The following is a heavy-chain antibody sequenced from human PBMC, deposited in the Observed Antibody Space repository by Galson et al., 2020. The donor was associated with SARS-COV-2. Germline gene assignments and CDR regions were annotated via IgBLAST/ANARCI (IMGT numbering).Heavy chain of an antibody. J-gene: IGHJ3*02. CDR2: TSWNSGSI. CDR3: AKDNEEQWLVQFEGHDAFDI. V-gene: IGHV3-9*01. Sequence: GGSLRLSCAASGFTFDDYAMHWVRQAPGKGLEWVSGTSWNSGSIGYADSVKGRFTISRDNAKNSLYLQMNSLRAEDTALYYCAKDNEEQWLVQFEGHDAFDIWGQGTRVTVSS. CDR1: GFTFDDYA. D-gene: IGHD6-19*01.